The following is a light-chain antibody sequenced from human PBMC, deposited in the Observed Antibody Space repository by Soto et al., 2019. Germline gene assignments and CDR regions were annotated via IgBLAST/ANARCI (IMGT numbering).Light chain of an antibody. CDR3: QHYYSIPWT. Sequence: DIVMTQSPDSLAVSLVERATINCKSSQSVLSSSKNKNCLAWYQQKSGQPPKLLIYWASTRESGVPDRFSGSGSGTDFTLTISSLQAEDVAVYYCQHYYSIPWTFGQGTRVEIK. CDR1: QSVLSSSKNKNC. V-gene: IGKV4-1*01. CDR2: WAS. J-gene: IGKJ1*01.